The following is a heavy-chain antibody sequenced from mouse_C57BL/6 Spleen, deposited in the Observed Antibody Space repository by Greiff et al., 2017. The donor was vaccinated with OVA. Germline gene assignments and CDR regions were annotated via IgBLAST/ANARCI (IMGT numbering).Heavy chain of an antibody. CDR3: ARDLTRAMDY. CDR1: GYSITSGYY. D-gene: IGHD1-1*01. Sequence: EESGPGLVKPSQSLSLTCSVTGYSITSGYYWNWIRQFPGNKLEWMGYISYDGSNNYNPSLKNRISITRDTSKNQFFLKLNSVTTEDTATYYCARDLTRAMDYWGQGTSVTVSS. J-gene: IGHJ4*01. CDR2: ISYDGSN. V-gene: IGHV3-6*01.